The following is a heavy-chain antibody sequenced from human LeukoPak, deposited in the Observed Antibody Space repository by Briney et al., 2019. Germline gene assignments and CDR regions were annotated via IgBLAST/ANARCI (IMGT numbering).Heavy chain of an antibody. V-gene: IGHV4-38-2*02. CDR3: ARDRPENFQH. CDR2: IYHSGSA. J-gene: IGHJ1*01. CDR1: GYSISSGYY. Sequence: SETLSLTCTVSGYSISSGYYWGWIRQPPGKGLEWVGSIYHSGSAYYNPSLKSRVTISVDTSKNQFSLKLSSVTAADTAVYYCARDRPENFQHWGQGTLVTVSS.